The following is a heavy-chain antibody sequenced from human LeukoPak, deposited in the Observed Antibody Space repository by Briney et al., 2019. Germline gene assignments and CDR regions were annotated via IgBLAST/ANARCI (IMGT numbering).Heavy chain of an antibody. CDR2: MNPNSGNT. D-gene: IGHD2-2*01. J-gene: IGHJ6*02. V-gene: IGHV1-8*01. CDR1: GYTFTSYD. Sequence: ASVKVSCKASGYTFTSYDINWVRQATGQGLEWMGWMNPNSGNTGYAQKFQGRVTMTRNTSISTAYMELSSLRSEDTAVYDCARASLVVVPAAIMSPYYYYGMDVWGQGTTVTVSS. CDR3: ARASLVVVPAAIMSPYYYYGMDV.